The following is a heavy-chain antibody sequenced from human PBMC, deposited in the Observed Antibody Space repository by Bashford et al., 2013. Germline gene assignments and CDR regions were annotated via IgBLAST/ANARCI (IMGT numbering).Heavy chain of an antibody. J-gene: IGHJ3*02. CDR3: ARGSSSGSDAFDI. CDR2: ISASGGTT. D-gene: IGHD3-22*01. V-gene: IGHV3-23*01. CDR1: GFTFSSSA. Sequence: GSLRLSCAASGFTFSSSAMSWVRQAPGKGLEWVSAISASGGTTYYTDSVKGRFTISRDNSKNTLFLQMNSLRAEDTAVYYCARGSSSGSDAFDIWGQGTMVTVSS.